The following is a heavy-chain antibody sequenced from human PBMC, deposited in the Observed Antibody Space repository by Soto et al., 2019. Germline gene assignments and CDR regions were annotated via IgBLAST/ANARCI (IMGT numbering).Heavy chain of an antibody. CDR1: GFTFSSYG. CDR3: ARDPAKLGYCSSTSCYGMDV. CDR2: IWNDGSNK. D-gene: IGHD2-2*01. V-gene: IGHV3-33*01. Sequence: QVQLVESGGGVVQPGRSLRLSCAASGFTFSSYGMHWVRQAPGKGLEWVAVIWNDGSNKYYADSVKGRFTISRDNSKNTLYLQMNSLRAEDTAVYYCARDPAKLGYCSSTSCYGMDVWGQGTTVTVSS. J-gene: IGHJ6*02.